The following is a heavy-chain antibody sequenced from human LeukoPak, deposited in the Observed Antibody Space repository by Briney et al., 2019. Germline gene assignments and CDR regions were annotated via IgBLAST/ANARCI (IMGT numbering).Heavy chain of an antibody. CDR3: ARWVGGKTAGTNYYYYMDV. J-gene: IGHJ6*03. CDR1: GGSISSYY. Sequence: YPSETLSLTCTVSGGSISSYYWSWIRQPPGKGLEWIGYIYTSGSTNYNPSLKSRVTISVDTSKNQFSLKLSSVTAADTAVYHCARWVGGKTAGTNYYYYMDVWGKGTTVTVSS. V-gene: IGHV4-4*09. CDR2: IYTSGST. D-gene: IGHD6-13*01.